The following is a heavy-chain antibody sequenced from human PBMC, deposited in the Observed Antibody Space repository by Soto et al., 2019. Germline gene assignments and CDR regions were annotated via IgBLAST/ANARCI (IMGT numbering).Heavy chain of an antibody. V-gene: IGHV4-59*08. CDR1: GGSISSYY. Sequence: SETLSLTCTVSGGSISSYYWSWIRQPPGKGLEWIGYIYYSGSTNYNPSLKSRVTISVDTSKNQFSLKLSSVTAADTAVYYCARRLYVEGVDYWGQGTLVTVSS. CDR2: IYYSGST. D-gene: IGHD2-2*02. CDR3: ARRLYVEGVDY. J-gene: IGHJ4*02.